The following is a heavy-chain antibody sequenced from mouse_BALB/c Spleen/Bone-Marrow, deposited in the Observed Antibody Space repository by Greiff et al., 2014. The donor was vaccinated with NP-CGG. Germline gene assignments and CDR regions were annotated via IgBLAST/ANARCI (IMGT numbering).Heavy chain of an antibody. CDR1: GFNIKDTY. CDR3: ASLTGTFDY. Sequence: EVQLQQSGTDLLKPGASVNLSRTAFGFNIKDTYMHWVKQRPEQGLDWIGRIDPASGNIQYDPKFQGRAAITADTSSNTAYLQLSSLASEDTAVYYCASLTGTFDYWGQGTPLTVSS. V-gene: IGHV14-3*02. D-gene: IGHD4-1*01. J-gene: IGHJ2*01. CDR2: IDPASGNI.